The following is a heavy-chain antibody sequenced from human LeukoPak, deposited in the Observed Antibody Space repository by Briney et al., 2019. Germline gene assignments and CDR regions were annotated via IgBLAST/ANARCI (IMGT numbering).Heavy chain of an antibody. CDR1: GGSISSYY. V-gene: IGHV4-59*08. Sequence: SETLSLTCTVSGGSISSYYWSWIRQPPGKGLEWIGFIYYSGSTNYKPSLKSRITISVDTSKNQISLKLSSVTAADTAVYYCATSPGKDGCSSSDCYLPFFLFDNWGQGTLVTVSS. D-gene: IGHD2-21*02. CDR2: IYYSGST. J-gene: IGHJ4*02. CDR3: ATSPGKDGCSSSDCYLPFFLFDN.